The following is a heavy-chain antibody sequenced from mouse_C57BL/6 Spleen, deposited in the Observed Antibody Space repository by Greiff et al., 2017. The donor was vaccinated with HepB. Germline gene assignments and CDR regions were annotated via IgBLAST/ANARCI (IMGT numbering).Heavy chain of an antibody. J-gene: IGHJ4*01. D-gene: IGHD2-2*01. V-gene: IGHV6-3*01. CDR2: IRLKSDNYAT. CDR1: GFTFSNYW. CDR3: TGGYGYDVDYYAMDY. Sequence: EVQLQESGGGLVQPGGSMKLSCVASGFTFSNYWMNWVRQSPEKGLEWVAQIRLKSDNYATHYAESVKGRFTISRDDSKSSVYLQMNNLRAEDTGIYYCTGGYGYDVDYYAMDYWGQGTSVTVSS.